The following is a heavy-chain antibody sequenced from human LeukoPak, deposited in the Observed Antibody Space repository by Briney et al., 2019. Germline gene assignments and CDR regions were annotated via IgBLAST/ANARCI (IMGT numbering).Heavy chain of an antibody. J-gene: IGHJ4*02. CDR3: ARHSGYSSSWYFSDY. V-gene: IGHV5-51*01. Sequence: GESLKISCEGSGYTFTSYWIGWVRQMPGKGLEWVGIIYPGDSDTRYSPSFQGQGTISADKSINTAYLQWSSLKASDTAIYYCARHSGYSSSWYFSDYWGQGTLVTVSS. D-gene: IGHD6-13*01. CDR2: IYPGDSDT. CDR1: GYTFTSYW.